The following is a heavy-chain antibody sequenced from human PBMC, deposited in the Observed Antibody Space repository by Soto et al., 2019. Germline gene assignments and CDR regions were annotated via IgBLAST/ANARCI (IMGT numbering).Heavy chain of an antibody. CDR1: GYTFTSYD. CDR2: MNPNSGNT. V-gene: IGHV1-8*01. J-gene: IGHJ5*02. D-gene: IGHD6-13*01. CDR3: ARWYRPFHGFDP. Sequence: QVRLVQSGAEVKKPGASVKVSCKASGYTFTSYDINWVRQATGQGLEWMGWMNPNSGNTGYAQKFQGRVTMTRNTSISTAYMELSSLRSEDTAVYYCARWYRPFHGFDPWGQGTLVTVSS.